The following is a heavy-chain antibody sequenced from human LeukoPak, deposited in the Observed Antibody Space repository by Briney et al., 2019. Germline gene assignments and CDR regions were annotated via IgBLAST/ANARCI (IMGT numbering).Heavy chain of an antibody. Sequence: SETLSLTCTVSGGSISSSSYYWGWIRQPPGKGLEWIGSSYYSGSTYYNPSLKSRVTMSVDTSKNQFSLKLSSVTAADTAVYYCARGSYGKVVVPAEAYYYYYMDVWGKGTTVTVSS. CDR1: GGSISSSSYY. CDR3: ARGSYGKVVVPAEAYYYYYMDV. J-gene: IGHJ6*03. D-gene: IGHD2-2*01. CDR2: SYYSGST. V-gene: IGHV4-39*07.